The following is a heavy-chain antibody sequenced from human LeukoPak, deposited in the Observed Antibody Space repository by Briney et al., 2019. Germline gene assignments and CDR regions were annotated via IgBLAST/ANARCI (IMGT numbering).Heavy chain of an antibody. V-gene: IGHV3-7*01. D-gene: IGHD4/OR15-4a*01. J-gene: IGHJ4*02. Sequence: GSLRLSCAASGFRFNTYWMSWVRQAPGKGLEWVANIKQDGNEKYYADSVKGRFTISRDNGKNSLDMQMNSLRADDTAVYYCARDTLGEGEDANYAVYYFDYWGQGTVVTVSS. CDR3: ARDTLGEGEDANYAVYYFDY. CDR2: IKQDGNEK. CDR1: GFRFNTYW.